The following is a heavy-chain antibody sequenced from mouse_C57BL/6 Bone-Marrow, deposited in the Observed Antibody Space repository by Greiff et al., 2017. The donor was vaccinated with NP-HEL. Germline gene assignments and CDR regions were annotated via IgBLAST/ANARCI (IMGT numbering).Heavy chain of an antibody. CDR1: GFNIKDYY. CDR3: TTGPYYYGSSYDWYFDV. CDR2: IDPEDGDT. V-gene: IGHV14-1*01. D-gene: IGHD1-1*01. J-gene: IGHJ1*03. Sequence: VQLQQSGAELVRPGASVKLSCTASGFNIKDYYMHWVKQRPEQGLEWIGRIDPEDGDTEYAPKFPGKATMTADTSSNTAYLQLSSLTSEDTAVYYCTTGPYYYGSSYDWYFDVWGTGTTVTVSS.